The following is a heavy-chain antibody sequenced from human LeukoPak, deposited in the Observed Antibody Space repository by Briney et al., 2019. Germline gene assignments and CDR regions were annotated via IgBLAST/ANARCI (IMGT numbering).Heavy chain of an antibody. CDR2: INAYNGHT. J-gene: IGHJ4*02. D-gene: IGHD2-8*01. CDR1: GYTFTNYG. Sequence: ASVKVSCKASGYTFTNYGISWVRQAPGQGLEWMGRINAYNGHTNYAQSLQGRVTTTTDTSTSTAYMELRSLRSDDTAVYYCARTVHDCRNSVCYEYWGQGTLVTVSS. V-gene: IGHV1-18*01. CDR3: ARTVHDCRNSVCYEY.